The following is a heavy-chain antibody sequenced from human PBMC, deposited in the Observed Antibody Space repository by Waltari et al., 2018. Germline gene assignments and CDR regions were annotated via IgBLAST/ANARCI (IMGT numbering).Heavy chain of an antibody. J-gene: IGHJ4*02. V-gene: IGHV1-24*01. Sequence: QVQLVQSGAEVTKPGASVKVSCKVSGYTLTELSMHWVRHAPGNGLEWMVGVAPEKGETSDARKCQGRVTRTEDTSTDTAYMELSSMRSEDTAVYYCATSVSGYCSSTSCSSVYWGQGTLVTVSS. CDR1: GYTLTELS. D-gene: IGHD2-2*03. CDR3: ATSVSGYCSSTSCSSVY. CDR2: VAPEKGET.